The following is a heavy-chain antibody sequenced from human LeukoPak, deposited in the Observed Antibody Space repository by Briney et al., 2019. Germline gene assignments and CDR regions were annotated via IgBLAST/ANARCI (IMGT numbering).Heavy chain of an antibody. CDR1: GGTFSSYA. CDR3: AGPDDYGDYFDY. Sequence: GASVKVSCKASGGTFSSYAISWVRQAPGQGLEWMGRIIPILGIANYAPKFQGRVTITADKSTSTAYMELSSLRSEDTAVYYCAGPDDYGDYFDYWGQGTLVTVSS. D-gene: IGHD4-17*01. V-gene: IGHV1-69*04. CDR2: IIPILGIA. J-gene: IGHJ4*02.